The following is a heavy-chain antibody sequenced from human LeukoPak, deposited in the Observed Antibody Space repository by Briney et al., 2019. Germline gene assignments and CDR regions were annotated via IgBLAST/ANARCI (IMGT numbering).Heavy chain of an antibody. CDR2: IYYSGST. V-gene: IGHV4-59*08. D-gene: IGHD6-13*01. CDR1: GGSISSLY. J-gene: IGHJ5*02. Sequence: SETLSLTCSVSGGSISSLYWSWIRQPPGKGLEWIGYIYYSGSTNYNPSLKSRVTISVDTSKNQFSLKLSSVTAADTAVYYCASLGRIAAAGLWFDPWGQGTLVTVSS. CDR3: ASLGRIAAAGLWFDP.